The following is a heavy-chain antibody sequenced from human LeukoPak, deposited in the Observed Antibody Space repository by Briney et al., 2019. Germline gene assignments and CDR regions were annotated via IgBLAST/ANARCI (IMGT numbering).Heavy chain of an antibody. CDR1: GFTFSTEW. D-gene: IGHD1-1*01. Sequence: GGSLRLSCAVSGFTFSTEWMTWARQAPEKALGGVPNIKPDESEKYYVDSVKGRFTISSDNAKNSLYLHINTLRAEDTAVYYCARGISLWNGDSWGQGTLVSVSS. V-gene: IGHV3-7*01. J-gene: IGHJ4*02. CDR2: IKPDESEK. CDR3: ARGISLWNGDS.